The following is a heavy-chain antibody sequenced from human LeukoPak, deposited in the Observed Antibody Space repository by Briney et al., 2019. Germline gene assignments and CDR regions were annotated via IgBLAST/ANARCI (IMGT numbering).Heavy chain of an antibody. CDR3: ARGGSSGWYYFDY. CDR2: IYYSGST. J-gene: IGHJ4*02. V-gene: IGHV4-59*01. CDR1: GGSISSYY. Sequence: SETLSLTCTVSGGSISSYYWSWIRQPPGKGLEWIGYIYYSGSTNYNPSLKSRVTISVDTSKNQFSLKLSSVTAADTAVYYCARGGSSGWYYFDYWGQGTMVTVSS. D-gene: IGHD6-19*01.